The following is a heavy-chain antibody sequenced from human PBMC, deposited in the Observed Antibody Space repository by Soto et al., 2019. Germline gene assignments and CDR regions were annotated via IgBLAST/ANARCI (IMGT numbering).Heavy chain of an antibody. Sequence: PGGSLRLSCAASGFTFSSYAMNWVRQAPGKWLEWVSSISGSSGGTYYADSVKGRFTISRDNSMNTLYLQMNSLKAEDTAVYYCAKEGLVGATAAYFDYWGQGT. CDR3: AKEGLVGATAAYFDY. D-gene: IGHD1-26*01. CDR1: GFTFSSYA. V-gene: IGHV3-23*01. CDR2: ISGSSGGT. J-gene: IGHJ4*02.